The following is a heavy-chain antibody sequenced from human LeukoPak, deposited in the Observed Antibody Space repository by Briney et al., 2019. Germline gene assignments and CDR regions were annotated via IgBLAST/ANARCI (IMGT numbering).Heavy chain of an antibody. D-gene: IGHD3-22*01. J-gene: IGHJ3*02. CDR1: GFTFDDYA. CDR3: AKALYYDSMNDAFDI. CDR2: ISWNSGSI. Sequence: GGSLRLSCAASGFTFDDYAMPWVRHAPGKGLEWVSGISWNSGSIGYADSVKGRFTISRDNAKNSLYLQMNSLRAEDTALYYCAKALYYDSMNDAFDIWGQGTMVTVSS. V-gene: IGHV3-9*01.